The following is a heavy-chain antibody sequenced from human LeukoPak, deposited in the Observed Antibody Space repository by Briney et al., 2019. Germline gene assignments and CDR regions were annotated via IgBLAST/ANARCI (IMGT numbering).Heavy chain of an antibody. D-gene: IGHD3-22*01. CDR1: GGTFSSYA. J-gene: IGHJ4*02. Sequence: SVKVSCKASGGTFSSYAISWVRQAPGQGLEWMGGIIPIFGTANYAQKFQGRVTITADESRSTAYMELSSLRSEDTAVYYCEAYDSSGYYYPDYWGQGTLVTVSS. CDR2: IIPIFGTA. V-gene: IGHV1-69*13. CDR3: EAYDSSGYYYPDY.